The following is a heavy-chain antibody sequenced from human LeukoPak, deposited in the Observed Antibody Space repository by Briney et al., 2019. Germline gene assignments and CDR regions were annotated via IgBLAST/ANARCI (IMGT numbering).Heavy chain of an antibody. D-gene: IGHD2-21*01. CDR3: AKDRAYAFDC. CDR2: ISGNGYKI. J-gene: IGHJ5*01. CDR1: GFTFTSYS. V-gene: IGHV3-23*01. Sequence: GGSLRLSCAASGFTFTSYSMNWVRQAPGKGLEWVSAISGNGYKIYYADSVKGRFTFSRDNSRNTLFLQMNSLRAEDTAVYYCAKDRAYAFDCWGQGTLVTVSS.